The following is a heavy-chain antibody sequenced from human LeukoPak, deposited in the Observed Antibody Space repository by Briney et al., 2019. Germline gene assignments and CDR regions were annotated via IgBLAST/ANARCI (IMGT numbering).Heavy chain of an antibody. J-gene: IGHJ4*02. D-gene: IGHD1-26*01. Sequence: ASVKVSCKASGYTFTSYGISWVRQAPGQGLEWMGWISAYNGNTNYAQKLQGRVTMTTDTSTSTAYMELRSLRSDDTAVYYCARDATRSVIVGAEDGFDYWGQGTLVTVSS. CDR3: ARDATRSVIVGAEDGFDY. CDR2: ISAYNGNT. V-gene: IGHV1-18*01. CDR1: GYTFTSYG.